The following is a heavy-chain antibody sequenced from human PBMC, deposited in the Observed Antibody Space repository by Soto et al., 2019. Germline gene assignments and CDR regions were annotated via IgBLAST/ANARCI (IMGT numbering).Heavy chain of an antibody. CDR2: IYYGGST. D-gene: IGHD6-13*01. V-gene: IGHV4-59*01. J-gene: IGHJ5*02. CDR1: GGSISSYY. CDR3: ARDGGLYSSSWYGWFDP. Sequence: PSETLSLTCTVSGGSISSYYWSWIRQPPGKGLEWIGYIYYGGSTNYNPSLKSRVTISVDTSKNQFSLKLSSVTAADTAVYYCARDGGLYSSSWYGWFDPWGQGTLVTVSS.